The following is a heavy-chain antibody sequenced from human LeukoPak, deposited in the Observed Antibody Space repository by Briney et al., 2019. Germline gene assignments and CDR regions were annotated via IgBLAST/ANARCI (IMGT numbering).Heavy chain of an antibody. J-gene: IGHJ6*03. CDR1: GGTFSSYV. D-gene: IGHD1-1*01. CDR2: ISAYNGNT. V-gene: IGHV1-18*01. Sequence: ASVKVSCTASGGTFSSYVFSWVRQAPGQGLEWMGWISAYNGNTNYAQKLQGRVTMTTDTSTSTAYMELTILRSDDTAVYYCARGFATGTGYLFLYYYYYSMDVWGKGTTVTVSS. CDR3: ARGFATGTGYLFLYYYYYSMDV.